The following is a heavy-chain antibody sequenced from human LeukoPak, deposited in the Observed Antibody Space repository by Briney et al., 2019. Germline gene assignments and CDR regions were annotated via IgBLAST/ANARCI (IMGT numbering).Heavy chain of an antibody. Sequence: GGSLRLSCAASGFTFSSYSMNWVRQAPGKGLEWLSSISSSSSYIYYADSVKGRFTISRDNAKNSLYLQMNSLRAEDTAVYYCARVALAVAGFDYWGQGTLVTVSS. CDR1: GFTFSSYS. D-gene: IGHD6-19*01. V-gene: IGHV3-21*01. J-gene: IGHJ4*02. CDR3: ARVALAVAGFDY. CDR2: ISSSSSYI.